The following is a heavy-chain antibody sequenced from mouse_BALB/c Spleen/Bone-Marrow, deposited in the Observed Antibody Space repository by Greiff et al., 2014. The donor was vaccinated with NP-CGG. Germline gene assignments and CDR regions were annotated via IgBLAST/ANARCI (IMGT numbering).Heavy chain of an antibody. Sequence: VQLKESGGGLVQPGGSLRLSCATSGFTFTDYYMNWVRQPPGKALEWLGFIRNKANDYTTEYSASVKGRFTISRDNSQSILYLQMNTLRAEDSATYYCAGDIGRLLFDFWGQGTTLTVSS. CDR3: AGDIGRLLFDF. D-gene: IGHD1-2*01. V-gene: IGHV7-3*02. CDR2: IRNKANDYTT. CDR1: GFTFTDYY. J-gene: IGHJ2*01.